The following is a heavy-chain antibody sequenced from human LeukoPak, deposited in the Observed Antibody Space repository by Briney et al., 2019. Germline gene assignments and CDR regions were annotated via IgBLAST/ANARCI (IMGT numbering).Heavy chain of an antibody. Sequence: GGSLRLSCTASGFTFSSYWMSWVRQAPGKGLEWVANIKQDGSEKYYVDSVKGRFTISRDNAKNSLYLQMNSLRAEDTAVYYCARTPSSSWPYPNFYYYYGMDVWGQGTTVTASS. CDR3: ARTPSSSWPYPNFYYYYGMDV. J-gene: IGHJ6*02. V-gene: IGHV3-7*04. CDR1: GFTFSSYW. D-gene: IGHD6-13*01. CDR2: IKQDGSEK.